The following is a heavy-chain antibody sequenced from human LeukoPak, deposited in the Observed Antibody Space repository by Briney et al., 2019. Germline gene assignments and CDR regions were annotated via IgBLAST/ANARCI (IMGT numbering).Heavy chain of an antibody. CDR2: INHSGST. Sequence: SETLSLTCAVYGGSFSGYYWSWIRQPPGKGLEWIGEINHSGSTNYNPSLKSRVTLSVDTSKNQFSLKLSSVTAADTAVYYCARNLNPTYYYGSGRSTGFDPWGQGTLVTVSS. CDR1: GGSFSGYY. V-gene: IGHV4-34*01. D-gene: IGHD3-10*01. J-gene: IGHJ5*02. CDR3: ARNLNPTYYYGSGRSTGFDP.